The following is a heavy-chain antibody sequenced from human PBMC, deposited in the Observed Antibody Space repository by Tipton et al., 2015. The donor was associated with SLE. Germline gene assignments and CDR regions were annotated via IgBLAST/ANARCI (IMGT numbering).Heavy chain of an antibody. CDR1: GGSISGNNYY. CDR2: MYYNGRT. CDR3: ARQVEWSSRWQEGGYHFDL. D-gene: IGHD2-2*01. V-gene: IGHV4-39*07. Sequence: TLSLTCSVSGGSISGNNYYWGWIRQPPGRGLEWIGTMYYNGRTNYNPSLRSRATISGDTSRNQVSLRLSSVTAADTAVYYCARQVEWSSRWQEGGYHFDLWGQGSLVTVSS. J-gene: IGHJ4*02.